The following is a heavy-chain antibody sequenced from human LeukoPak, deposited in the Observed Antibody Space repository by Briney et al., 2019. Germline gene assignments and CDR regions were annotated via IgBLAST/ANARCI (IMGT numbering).Heavy chain of an antibody. CDR2: INPSGGST. CDR3: AKAFTMVRGVKAAGY. J-gene: IGHJ4*02. Sequence: ASVKVSCKASGYTFTSYYMHWVRHAPGQGLEWMGIINPSGGSTSYAQKFQGRVTMTRDTSTSTVYMELSSLRSEDTAVYYCAKAFTMVRGVKAAGYWGQGTLVTVSS. CDR1: GYTFTSYY. D-gene: IGHD3-10*01. V-gene: IGHV1-46*01.